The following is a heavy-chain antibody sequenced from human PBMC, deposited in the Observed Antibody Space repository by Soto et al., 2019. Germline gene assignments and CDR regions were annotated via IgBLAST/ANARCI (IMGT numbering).Heavy chain of an antibody. J-gene: IGHJ4*02. D-gene: IGHD2-15*01. CDR1: GESVSSNSAA. V-gene: IGHV6-1*01. Sequence: PSQTLSLTCAISGESVSSNSAAWNWIRQSPSRGLEWLGRTYYRSKWYNDYAVSVKSRITINPDTCKNQFSLQLNSVTPEDTAVYYCAREGGPGDCSGGSCYAWAFDYWGQGTLVTVSS. CDR2: TYYRSKWYN. CDR3: AREGGPGDCSGGSCYAWAFDY.